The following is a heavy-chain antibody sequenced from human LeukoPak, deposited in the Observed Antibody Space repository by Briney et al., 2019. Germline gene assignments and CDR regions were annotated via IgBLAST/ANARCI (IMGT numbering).Heavy chain of an antibody. CDR2: INSDGSWT. CDR3: VSFYETY. V-gene: IGHV3-74*01. CDR1: GNYW. D-gene: IGHD2/OR15-2a*01. J-gene: IGHJ4*02. Sequence: GGSLRLSCAASGNYWMHWVRQVAGKGLVWVSHINSDGSWTSYADSVKGRFTISKDNAKNTVYLQMNSLRAEDTAVYYCVSFYETYWGRGTLVTVSS.